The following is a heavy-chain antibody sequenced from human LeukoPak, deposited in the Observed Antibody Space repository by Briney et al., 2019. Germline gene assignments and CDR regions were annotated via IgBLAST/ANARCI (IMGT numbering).Heavy chain of an antibody. Sequence: SETLSLTCTVSGGSISSYYWSWIRQPPGKGLEWIGYIYYSGSTNYNPSLKSRVTISVDTSKNQFSLKLSSVTAADTAVYYCARDSSYSSLYYFDYWGQGTLVTVSS. J-gene: IGHJ4*02. CDR1: GGSISSYY. CDR2: IYYSGST. D-gene: IGHD6-19*01. V-gene: IGHV4-59*01. CDR3: ARDSSYSSLYYFDY.